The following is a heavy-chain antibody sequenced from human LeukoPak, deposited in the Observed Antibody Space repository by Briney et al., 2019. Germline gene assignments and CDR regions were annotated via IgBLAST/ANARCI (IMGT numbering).Heavy chain of an antibody. V-gene: IGHV3-23*01. CDR2: ISGSGGST. CDR3: AKGITIFGVAPNWFDP. J-gene: IGHJ5*02. Sequence: GGSLRLSCAASGFTFSSYAMSWVRQAPGKGLEWVSAISGSGGSTYYADSVKGRSTISRDNSKNTLYLQMNSLRAEDTAVYYCAKGITIFGVAPNWFDPWGQGTLVTVSS. D-gene: IGHD3-3*01. CDR1: GFTFSSYA.